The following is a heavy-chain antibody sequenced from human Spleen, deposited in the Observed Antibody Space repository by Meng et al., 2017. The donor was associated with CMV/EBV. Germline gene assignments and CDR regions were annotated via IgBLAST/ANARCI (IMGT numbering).Heavy chain of an antibody. Sequence: SETLSLTCAVYGGSFGGYYWSWIRQPPGKGLEWIGEINHSGSTNYNPSLKSRVTISVDTSKNQFSLKLSSVTAADTAVYYCARVRGSIQLWPSYFDYWGQGTLVTVSS. V-gene: IGHV4-34*01. CDR1: GGSFGGYY. CDR3: ARVRGSIQLWPSYFDY. J-gene: IGHJ4*02. CDR2: INHSGST. D-gene: IGHD5-18*01.